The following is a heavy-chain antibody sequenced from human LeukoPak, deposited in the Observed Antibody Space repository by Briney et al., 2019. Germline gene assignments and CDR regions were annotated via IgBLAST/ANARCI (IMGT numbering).Heavy chain of an antibody. CDR1: GFTVSSNY. J-gene: IGHJ4*02. D-gene: IGHD2-15*01. CDR3: GVVVVAASDY. Sequence: QPGGSLRLSCAASGFTVSSNYMSWVRQAPGKGLEWVSVIYSGGSTYYADSVKGRFTISRYNSKNTLYLQMNSLRAEDTAVYYCGVVVVAASDYWGQGTLVTVSS. V-gene: IGHV3-53*01. CDR2: IYSGGST.